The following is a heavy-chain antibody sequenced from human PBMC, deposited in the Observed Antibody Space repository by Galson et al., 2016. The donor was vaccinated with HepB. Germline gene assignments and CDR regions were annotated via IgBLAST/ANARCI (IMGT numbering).Heavy chain of an antibody. D-gene: IGHD3-10*01. CDR2: INTGGDT. CDR1: GFTFSSYG. J-gene: IGHJ4*02. Sequence: SLRLSCAASGFTFSSYGMNWVRQAPGTGLEWVSGINTGGDTYYADSVKGRFTISRDNSKNTLYLQMNNLRAEDAAIYYCAARPGRQFWPAPLDFWGQGTLVTVSS. V-gene: IGHV3-53*01. CDR3: AARPGRQFWPAPLDF.